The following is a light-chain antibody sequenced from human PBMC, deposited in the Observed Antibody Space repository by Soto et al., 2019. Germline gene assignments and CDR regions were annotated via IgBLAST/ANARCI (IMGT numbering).Light chain of an antibody. CDR3: QQRSNWPARA. J-gene: IGKJ1*01. CDR2: DAS. Sequence: EIVLTQSPATLSLSPGERATLSCRASQSVSSHLAWYQQKPGQAPRLLIYDASNRATGIPARFSGSGSGTDFTLTISSLEPEDFAVYYCQQRSNWPARAFGQGTKVEIK. V-gene: IGKV3-11*01. CDR1: QSVSSH.